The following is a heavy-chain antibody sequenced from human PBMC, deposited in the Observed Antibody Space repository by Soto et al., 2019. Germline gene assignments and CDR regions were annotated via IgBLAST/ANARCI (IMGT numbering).Heavy chain of an antibody. J-gene: IGHJ6*02. CDR2: SIPIFGTA. CDR3: ARDKDIAVAGRPYYYYYGMDV. Sequence: QVQLVQSGAEVKKPGSSVKVSCKASGGTFSSYAISWVRQAPGQGLEWMGGSIPIFGTANYAQKFQGRVTITADESTSTAYMELSSLRSEDTAVYYCARDKDIAVAGRPYYYYYGMDVWGQGTTVTVSS. D-gene: IGHD6-19*01. V-gene: IGHV1-69*01. CDR1: GGTFSSYA.